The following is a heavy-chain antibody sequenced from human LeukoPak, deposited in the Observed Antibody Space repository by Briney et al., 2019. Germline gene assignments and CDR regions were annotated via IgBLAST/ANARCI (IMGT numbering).Heavy chain of an antibody. CDR3: ASEGSLDSSGWPRYFDY. CDR2: ISGSGGST. J-gene: IGHJ4*02. D-gene: IGHD6-19*01. Sequence: GGSLRLSCAASGFTFSSYGMSWVRQASGKGLEWVSAISGSGGSTYYADSVKGRFTISRDNSKNTLYLQMNSLRAEDTAVYYCASEGSLDSSGWPRYFDYWGQGTLVTVSS. CDR1: GFTFSSYG. V-gene: IGHV3-23*01.